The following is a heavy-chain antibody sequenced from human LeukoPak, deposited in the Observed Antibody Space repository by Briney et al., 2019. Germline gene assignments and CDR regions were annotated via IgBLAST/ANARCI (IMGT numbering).Heavy chain of an antibody. D-gene: IGHD6-19*01. CDR3: ATIEAVRFHY. CDR2: IRQDGSEI. Sequence: GGSLRLSCADSGFTFSSHWMSWVRQAPGKGLEWVANIRQDGSEIYYLDSVKGRFTISRDNAKNSLYLQMNSLRVEDTAVYYCATIEAVRFHYWGQGTLVTVSS. J-gene: IGHJ4*02. V-gene: IGHV3-7*01. CDR1: GFTFSSHW.